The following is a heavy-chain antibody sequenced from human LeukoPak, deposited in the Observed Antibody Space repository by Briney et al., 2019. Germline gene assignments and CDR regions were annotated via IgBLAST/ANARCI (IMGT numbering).Heavy chain of an antibody. Sequence: PSETLSLTCAVYGGSFSGYYWSWIRQPPGKGLEWIGEINHSGSTNYNPSLKSRVTISVDTSKNQFSLKLSSVTAADTAVYYCAGKTRVREFIIFGLYFDYWGQETLVTVSS. V-gene: IGHV4-34*01. CDR1: GGSFSGYY. D-gene: IGHD3-10*01. J-gene: IGHJ4*02. CDR2: INHSGST. CDR3: AGKTRVREFIIFGLYFDY.